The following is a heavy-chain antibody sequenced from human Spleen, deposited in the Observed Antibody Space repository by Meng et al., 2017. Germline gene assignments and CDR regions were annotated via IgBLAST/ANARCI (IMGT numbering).Heavy chain of an antibody. CDR3: ARSPIDKYDLSALPLDY. CDR2: INWNGGST. CDR1: GFTFDDYG. V-gene: IGHV3-20*04. J-gene: IGHJ4*02. Sequence: ESLKISCVASGFTFDDYGMSWVRQAPGKGLEWVSGINWNGGSTGYADSVKGRFTISRDNAKNSLYLQMNSLRAEDTAVYYCARSPIDKYDLSALPLDYWGQGTQVTVSS. D-gene: IGHD3-22*01.